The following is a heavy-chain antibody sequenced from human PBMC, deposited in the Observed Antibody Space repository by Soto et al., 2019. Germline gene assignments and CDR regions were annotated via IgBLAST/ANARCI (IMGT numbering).Heavy chain of an antibody. CDR2: IYYSGST. Sequence: PSETLSLTCTVSGGSISSYYWSWIRQPPGKGLEWIGYIYYSGSTNYNPSLKSRVTISVDTSKNQFSLKLSSVTAADTAVYYCARVRSYYGSGSYYERPKGASPRKNNWFDPWGQGTLVTVSS. V-gene: IGHV4-59*01. CDR3: ARVRSYYGSGSYYERPKGASPRKNNWFDP. CDR1: GGSISSYY. J-gene: IGHJ5*02. D-gene: IGHD3-10*01.